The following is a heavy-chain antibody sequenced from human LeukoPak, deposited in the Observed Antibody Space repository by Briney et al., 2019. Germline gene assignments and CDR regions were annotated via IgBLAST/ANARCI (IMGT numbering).Heavy chain of an antibody. CDR1: GFTLSSYS. V-gene: IGHV3-21*01. CDR2: ISSSSNYI. Sequence: GGSLRLSCAASGFTLSSYSMNWVRQAPGKGLEWVSSISSSSNYIYYADSVKGRFTISRDNAKNSLYLQMNSLRAEDTAVYYCARETPTVTLGYYFDYWGQGTLVTVSS. CDR3: ARETPTVTLGYYFDY. J-gene: IGHJ4*02. D-gene: IGHD4-17*01.